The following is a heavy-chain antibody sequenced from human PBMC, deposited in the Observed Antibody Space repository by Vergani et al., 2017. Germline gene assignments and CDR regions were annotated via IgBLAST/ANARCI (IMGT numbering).Heavy chain of an antibody. D-gene: IGHD3-3*01. CDR2: IWYVGSNT. CDR3: AREKDFWSGYYGGAEFDY. V-gene: IGHV3-33*01. J-gene: IGHJ4*02. Sequence: QVQLVESGGGVVQPGRSLRLSCAASGFTFSSYGMHWVRPAPGQGLEWVAVIWYVGSNTYYADSVKGRFTISRDNSKNTLYLQMNSLRAEDTAVYYCAREKDFWSGYYGGAEFDYWGQGTLVTVSS. CDR1: GFTFSSYG.